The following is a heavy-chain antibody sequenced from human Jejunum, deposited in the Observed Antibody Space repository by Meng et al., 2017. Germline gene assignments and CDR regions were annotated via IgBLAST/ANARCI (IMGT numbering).Heavy chain of an antibody. Sequence: GPRQGPGPGCWKPDQTLPPPCTVPGGARNSAGHYWSWIRQDPGKGLEWIGYIHYSGGTYYNPSLKSRVTISVDTSKNQFSLKLNSVSAADTAVYYCARATAGNSEYFQNWGQGTLVTVSS. CDR2: IHYSGGT. CDR3: ARATAGNSEYFQN. D-gene: IGHD4-23*01. V-gene: IGHV4-31*03. CDR1: GGARNSAGHY. J-gene: IGHJ1*01.